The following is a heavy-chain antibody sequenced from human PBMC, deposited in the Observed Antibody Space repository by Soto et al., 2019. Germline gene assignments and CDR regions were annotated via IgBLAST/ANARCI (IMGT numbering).Heavy chain of an antibody. Sequence: GGSLRLSCAASGFTFSSYSMNWVRQAPGKGLEWVSSISSSSSYIYYADSVKGRFTISRDNAKNSLYLQMNSLRAEDTAVYYCARRNMVRGVSYYGMDVWGQGTTVTVSS. V-gene: IGHV3-21*01. CDR2: ISSSSSYI. D-gene: IGHD3-10*01. CDR1: GFTFSSYS. CDR3: ARRNMVRGVSYYGMDV. J-gene: IGHJ6*02.